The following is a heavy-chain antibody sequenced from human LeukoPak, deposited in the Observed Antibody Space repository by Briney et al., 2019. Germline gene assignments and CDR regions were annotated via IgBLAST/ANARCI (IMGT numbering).Heavy chain of an antibody. J-gene: IGHJ4*02. CDR3: AKDRIAVAGNDY. V-gene: IGHV3-48*01. Sequence: GGSLRLSCAASGFTFNTYTMNWVRQAPGKGLEWVSYISGSSGIIDYADSVRGRFTISRDNAKNSLYLQMNSLRAEDTAVYYCAKDRIAVAGNDYRGQGTLVTVSS. D-gene: IGHD6-19*01. CDR2: ISGSSGII. CDR1: GFTFNTYT.